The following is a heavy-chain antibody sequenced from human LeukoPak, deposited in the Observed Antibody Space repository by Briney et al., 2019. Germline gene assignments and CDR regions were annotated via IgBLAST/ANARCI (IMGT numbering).Heavy chain of an antibody. CDR2: IGVGSRTI. J-gene: IGHJ4*02. D-gene: IGHD2/OR15-2a*01. Sequence: PGGSLRLSCVASGFTFSSFSMSWVRHAPGKGLECSSYIGVGSRTIYYADSVKGRFTISRDDAKNSLFLQMVNLRAEDTAVYYCARKALLNFWGQGTQVAVSS. V-gene: IGHV3-48*01. CDR1: GFTFSSFS. CDR3: ARKALLNF.